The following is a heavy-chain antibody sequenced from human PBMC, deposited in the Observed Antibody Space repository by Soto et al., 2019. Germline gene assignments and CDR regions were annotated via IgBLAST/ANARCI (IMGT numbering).Heavy chain of an antibody. V-gene: IGHV4-28*01. CDR1: GYSIGSSNW. D-gene: IGHD1-26*01. CDR3: AAGGIVGATTADY. CDR2: IYYSGST. Sequence: QVQLQESGPGLAKPSDTLSLPCAVSGYSIGSSNWWGWIRQPPGKGLEWIGYIYYSGSTYYNPSLKRRVTMSVDTSKNQFSLKRSSVTAVDTGVYYCAAGGIVGATTADYWGQGTLVTVSS. J-gene: IGHJ4*02.